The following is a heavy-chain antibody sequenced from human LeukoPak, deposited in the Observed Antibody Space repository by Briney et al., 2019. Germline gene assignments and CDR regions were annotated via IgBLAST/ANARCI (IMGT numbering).Heavy chain of an antibody. CDR1: GYTFTSYG. V-gene: IGHV1-8*02. CDR3: ARGLYSGYDSTFDY. D-gene: IGHD5-12*01. CDR2: MNPNSGNT. J-gene: IGHJ4*02. Sequence: ASVKVSCKASGYTFTSYGISWVRQATGQGLEWMGWMNPNSGNTGYAQKFQGRVTMTRNTSISTAYMELSSLRSEDTAVYYCARGLYSGYDSTFDYWGQGTLVTVSS.